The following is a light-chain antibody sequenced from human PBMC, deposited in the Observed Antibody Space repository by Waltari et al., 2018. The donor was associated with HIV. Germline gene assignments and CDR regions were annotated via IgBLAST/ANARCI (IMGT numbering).Light chain of an antibody. J-gene: IGLJ2*01. CDR3: CSYAGTNAFVV. Sequence: QSALTQPASVSGYPGQSIPISCTGASGHVASYNLFPCYNHSPDKAPQLIIYEFTKRPSGISTRFSGSKSGNTSSLTISGLQSEDEADYYCCSYAGTNAFVVFGGGTKLTVL. CDR1: SGHVASYNL. V-gene: IGLV2-23*02. CDR2: EFT.